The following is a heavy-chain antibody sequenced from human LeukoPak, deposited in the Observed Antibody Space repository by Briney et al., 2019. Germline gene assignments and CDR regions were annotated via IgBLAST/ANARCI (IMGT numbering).Heavy chain of an antibody. J-gene: IGHJ4*02. D-gene: IGHD3-10*01. CDR2: IYYSGST. CDR1: GGSFNTYY. V-gene: IGHV4-59*01. Sequence: PSETLSLTCTVSGGSFNTYYWSWIRQPPGKGLEWLGYIYYSGSTNYNPSLKSRVTISVDTSKNQFSLKLSSVTAADTAVYYCARRITMVRGVIPFDYWGQGTLVTVSS. CDR3: ARRITMVRGVIPFDY.